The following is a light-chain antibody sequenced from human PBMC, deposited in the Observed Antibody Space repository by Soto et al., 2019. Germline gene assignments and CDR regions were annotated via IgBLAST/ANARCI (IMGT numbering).Light chain of an antibody. CDR1: QSVSNSY. Sequence: EIVLTQSPGTLSLSPGERATLSCRASQSVSNSYLAWYQQKPGQAPRLLIYGASSRATGIPDRFRASASGTDFTLTISRLEPEDFAVYFCQQYGGSPAITFGQGTRLEIK. J-gene: IGKJ5*01. V-gene: IGKV3-20*01. CDR2: GAS. CDR3: QQYGGSPAIT.